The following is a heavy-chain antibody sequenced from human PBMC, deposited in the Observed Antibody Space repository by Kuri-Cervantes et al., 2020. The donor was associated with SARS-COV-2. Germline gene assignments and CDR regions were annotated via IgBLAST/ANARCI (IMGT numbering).Heavy chain of an antibody. D-gene: IGHD6-13*01. Sequence: GESLKISCAASGFTFSSYAMHWVRQAPGKGLEWVAVISYDGSNKYYADSVKGRFTISRDNSKNTLYLQMNSLRAEDTAVYYCARVRGSHYYYYYMDVWGKGTTVTVSS. V-gene: IGHV3-30*04. CDR2: ISYDGSNK. J-gene: IGHJ6*03. CDR3: ARVRGSHYYYYYMDV. CDR1: GFTFSSYA.